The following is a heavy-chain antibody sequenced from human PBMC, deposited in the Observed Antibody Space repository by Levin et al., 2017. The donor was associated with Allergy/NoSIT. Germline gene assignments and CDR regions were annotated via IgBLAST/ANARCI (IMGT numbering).Heavy chain of an antibody. V-gene: IGHV3-48*01. CDR2: ISPTSSTI. Sequence: GGSLRLSCATSGFTFSYYSMNWVRQAPGEGLEWISYISPTSSTIYYADSVKDRFTISRDDAKNSLYLQMNSLRAEDTAVYYCARVFGNGWYYFKYWGQGALVTVSS. CDR1: GFTFSYYS. CDR3: ARVFGNGWYYFKY. J-gene: IGHJ4*02. D-gene: IGHD6-19*01.